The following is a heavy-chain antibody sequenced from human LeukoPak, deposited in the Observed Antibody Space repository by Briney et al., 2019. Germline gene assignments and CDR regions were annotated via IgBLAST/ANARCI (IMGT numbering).Heavy chain of an antibody. CDR1: GDTFTGYY. CDR3: ARGNCSSTSCYLFDY. Sequence: GASVKVSCKASGDTFTGYYMHWVRQAPGQGLEWMGWINPNSGGTNYAQKFQGWVTMTRDTSISTAYMELSRLRSDDTAVYYCARGNCSSTSCYLFDYWGQGTLVTVSS. D-gene: IGHD2-2*01. CDR2: INPNSGGT. J-gene: IGHJ4*02. V-gene: IGHV1-2*04.